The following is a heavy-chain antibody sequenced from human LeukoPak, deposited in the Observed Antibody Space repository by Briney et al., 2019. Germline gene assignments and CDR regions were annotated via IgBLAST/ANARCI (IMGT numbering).Heavy chain of an antibody. D-gene: IGHD3-22*01. V-gene: IGHV3-30*02. Sequence: PGGSLRLSCAASGFTFSSYGMHWVRQAPGKGLEWVAFIRYDGSNKYYADSVKGRFTISRDNSKNTLYLQMNSLRAEDTAVYYCAKDGVYYDSSGYPYYYYYMDVWGKGTTVTISS. CDR2: IRYDGSNK. CDR3: AKDGVYYDSSGYPYYYYYMDV. CDR1: GFTFSSYG. J-gene: IGHJ6*03.